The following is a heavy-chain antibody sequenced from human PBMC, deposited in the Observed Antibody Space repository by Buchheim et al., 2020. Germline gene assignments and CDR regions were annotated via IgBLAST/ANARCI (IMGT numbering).Heavy chain of an antibody. Sequence: QVQLQESGPGLVTPSQTLSLTCTVSGGSINNGGYYWSWIRQHAGKRLEWIGYIFYSGSTYYNPSLQRRFPISLDTSKKQFALKLGSVTAADTAVYYCARGRGAVAERGYYFDYWGQGSL. CDR2: IFYSGST. J-gene: IGHJ4*02. D-gene: IGHD6-19*01. CDR1: GGSINNGGYY. V-gene: IGHV4-31*03. CDR3: ARGRGAVAERGYYFDY.